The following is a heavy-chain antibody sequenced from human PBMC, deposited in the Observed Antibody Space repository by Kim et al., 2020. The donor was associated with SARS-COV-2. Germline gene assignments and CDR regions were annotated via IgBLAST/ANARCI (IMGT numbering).Heavy chain of an antibody. CDR3: ARDFGYYGSGEFDY. V-gene: IGHV4-59*01. J-gene: IGHJ4*02. Sequence: NPSLRSRVTISVDTSKNQFSLKLSSVTAADTAVYYCARDFGYYGSGEFDYWGQGTLVTVSS. D-gene: IGHD3-10*01.